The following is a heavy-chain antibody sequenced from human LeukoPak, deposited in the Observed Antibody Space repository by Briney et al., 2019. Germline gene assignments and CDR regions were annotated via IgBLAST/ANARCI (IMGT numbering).Heavy chain of an antibody. CDR1: GFTFSNYW. J-gene: IGHJ4*02. V-gene: IGHV3-7*03. Sequence: GGSLRLSCEGSGFTFSNYWMGWVRQAPGKGLQWVANIKTDGSEKYYVDSVKGRFTISRDNAKNSLYLQMNSLRAEDTAVYYCAKVGVGATHLLFDYWGQGTLVTVSS. D-gene: IGHD1-26*01. CDR2: IKTDGSEK. CDR3: AKVGVGATHLLFDY.